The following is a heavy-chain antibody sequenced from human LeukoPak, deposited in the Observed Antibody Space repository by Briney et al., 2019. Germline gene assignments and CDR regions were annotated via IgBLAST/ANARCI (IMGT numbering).Heavy chain of an antibody. V-gene: IGHV4-59*11. J-gene: IGHJ4*02. CDR2: IYNLGT. CDR1: VGSLSGLY. CDR3: AGAYDSGPFHI. D-gene: IGHD3-16*01. Sequence: SETLSLTCIVSVGSLSGLYWTLIRQPPGKGLEYIGYIYNLGTNYNPSLKSRVTISVDTSKNHFSLRLSSVTAADTAVYYCAGAYDSGPFHIWGQGTLVTVSS.